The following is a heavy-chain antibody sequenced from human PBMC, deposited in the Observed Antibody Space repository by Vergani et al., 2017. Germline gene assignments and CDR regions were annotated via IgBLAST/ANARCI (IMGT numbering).Heavy chain of an antibody. V-gene: IGHV3-21*01. CDR2: ISSSSSYI. J-gene: IGHJ4*02. Sequence: EVQLVESGGGLVKPGGSLRLSCAASGFTFSSYSMNWVRQAPGKGLEWVSSISSSSSYIYYADSVKGRFTISRDNAKNSLYLQMNSLRAEDTAVYYCARAVGYYYDSSGSYWGQGILVTVSS. CDR3: ARAVGYYYDSSGSY. D-gene: IGHD3-22*01. CDR1: GFTFSSYS.